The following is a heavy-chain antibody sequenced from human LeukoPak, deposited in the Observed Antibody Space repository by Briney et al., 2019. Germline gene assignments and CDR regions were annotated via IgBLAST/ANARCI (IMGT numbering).Heavy chain of an antibody. CDR1: GGSISSSSYY. D-gene: IGHD6-13*01. CDR3: ANILGTDFDY. CDR2: IYYSGST. J-gene: IGHJ4*02. Sequence: SETLSLTCTVSGGSISSSSYYWGWIRQPPGKGLEWIGSIYYSGSTYYNPSLKSRVTISVDTSKNQFPLKLSSVTAADTAVYYCANILGTDFDYWGQGTLVTVSS. V-gene: IGHV4-39*01.